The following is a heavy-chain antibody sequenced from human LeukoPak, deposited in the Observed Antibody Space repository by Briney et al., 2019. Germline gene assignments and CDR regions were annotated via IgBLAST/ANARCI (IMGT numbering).Heavy chain of an antibody. D-gene: IGHD3-16*01. Sequence: PGGSLRLSCAASGFTISSYAMSWVREAPARGLEWVSSLRGNGDTFYADSVKGRFTLSRDDSRNTVYLQLNNLRVEDTAVYYCAKASWVSIADAGLWGQGTVVTVSS. CDR3: AKASWVSIADAGL. CDR1: GFTISSYA. J-gene: IGHJ4*02. CDR2: LRGNGDT. V-gene: IGHV3-23*01.